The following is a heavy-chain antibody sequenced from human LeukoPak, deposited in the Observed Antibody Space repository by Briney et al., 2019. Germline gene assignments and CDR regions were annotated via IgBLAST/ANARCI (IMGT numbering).Heavy chain of an antibody. D-gene: IGHD1-26*01. CDR1: GFTFSRHT. Sequence: GRSLRLSCAATGFTFSRHTMDWVRQAPGKGLEWVAVISNDGNKKYYADSVKGRFTISRDNSKNTLYLQMNSLRAEDTAVYYCAKDRGSYSFPPSYDAFDIWGQGTMVTVSS. V-gene: IGHV3-30-3*01. CDR3: AKDRGSYSFPPSYDAFDI. CDR2: ISNDGNKK. J-gene: IGHJ3*02.